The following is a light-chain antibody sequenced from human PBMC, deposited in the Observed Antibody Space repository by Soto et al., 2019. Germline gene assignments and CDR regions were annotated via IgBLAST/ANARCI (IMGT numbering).Light chain of an antibody. CDR3: HHYGTSPPT. CDR1: QSVTSSD. CDR2: GAS. J-gene: IGKJ1*01. V-gene: IGKV3-20*01. Sequence: VLTQSKGTLSLSPGERATLSCRASQSVTSSDLAWYQQKPGQAPRLLISGASSRATGIPDRFSGSGSGTDFTLTISRLEPEDFAVFYCHHYGTSPPTFGQGTKVDIK.